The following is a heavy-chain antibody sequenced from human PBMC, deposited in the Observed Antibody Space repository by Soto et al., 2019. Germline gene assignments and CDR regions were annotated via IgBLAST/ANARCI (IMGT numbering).Heavy chain of an antibody. CDR2: IYYSGST. J-gene: IGHJ4*02. CDR1: GGSIGGFY. CDR3: ARAPERRVFDD. V-gene: IGHV4-59*01. D-gene: IGHD1-1*01. Sequence: PSETLSLTCTVSGGSIGGFYWSWIRQPPGKGLEWIGYIYYSGSTNYNPSLKSRVTISVDTSKNKFSLKLSSVNAAATAVYYCARAPERRVFDDWGQGTLVTVSS.